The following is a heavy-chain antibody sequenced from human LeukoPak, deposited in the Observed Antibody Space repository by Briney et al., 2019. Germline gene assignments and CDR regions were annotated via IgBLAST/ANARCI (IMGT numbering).Heavy chain of an antibody. CDR2: IWYDGSNK. CDR1: GFTFSSYS. J-gene: IGHJ3*02. Sequence: GGSLRLSCAASGFTFSSYSMNWVRQAPGKGLEWVAVIWYDGSNKYYADSVKGRFTISRDNSKNTLYLQMNSLRAEDTAVYYCARDFRDAFDIWGQGTMVTVSS. V-gene: IGHV3-33*08. CDR3: ARDFRDAFDI.